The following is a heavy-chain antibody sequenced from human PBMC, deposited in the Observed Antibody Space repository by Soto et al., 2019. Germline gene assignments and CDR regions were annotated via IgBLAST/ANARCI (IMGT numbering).Heavy chain of an antibody. CDR3: APRLWPDNWFDP. Sequence: QLQLQESGPGLVKPSETLSLTCTVSGGSISSSSYYWGWIRQPPGKGLEWIGSIYYSGSTYYNPSLKSRVTISVDTSKNQFSLKLSSVTAADTAVYYCAPRLWPDNWFDPWGQGTLVTVSS. J-gene: IGHJ5*02. CDR2: IYYSGST. D-gene: IGHD5-18*01. V-gene: IGHV4-39*01. CDR1: GGSISSSSYY.